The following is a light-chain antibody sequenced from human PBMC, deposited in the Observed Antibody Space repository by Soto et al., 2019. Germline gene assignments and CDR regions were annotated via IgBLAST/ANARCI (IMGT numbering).Light chain of an antibody. Sequence: DIQMTQCPSTLSASVGDRVTVTWRASQTIGSWLAWYQQKPGRAPKLLIFAASSLESRVPSRFSGSGSGTDFTLTINSLQPEDFATYYCQQAYSFPITFGQGTRLEI. J-gene: IGKJ5*01. V-gene: IGKV1D-12*01. CDR3: QQAYSFPIT. CDR1: QTIGSW. CDR2: AAS.